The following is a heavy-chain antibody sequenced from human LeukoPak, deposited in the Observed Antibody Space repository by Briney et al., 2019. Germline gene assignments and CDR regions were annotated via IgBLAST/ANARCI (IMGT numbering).Heavy chain of an antibody. CDR3: ARSPDLHKSLPRFDS. J-gene: IGHJ4*02. CDR2: ISHSGTT. V-gene: IGHV4-59*01. CDR1: GGSINNYF. Sequence: PSETLSLTCTVSGGSINNYFWSWIRQTPAKGLEWVGYISHSGTTNYNPSLKSRLSLSVDTSESQFSLRLSSVTAADTAVYYCARSPDLHKSLPRFDSWGQGTRVTVSS.